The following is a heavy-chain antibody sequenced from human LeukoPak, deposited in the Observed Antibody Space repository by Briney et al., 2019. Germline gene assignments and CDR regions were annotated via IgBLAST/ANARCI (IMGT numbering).Heavy chain of an antibody. CDR3: ASLYGSGSYYPSDY. CDR1: GGSISSSSYY. V-gene: IGHV4-39*07. Sequence: SETLSLTCTVSGGSISSSSYYWGWSRQPPGKGLEWIGSIYYSGSTYYNPSLKSRVTISVDTSKNQFSLKLSSVTAADTAVYYCASLYGSGSYYPSDYWGQGTLVTVSS. J-gene: IGHJ4*02. CDR2: IYYSGST. D-gene: IGHD3-10*01.